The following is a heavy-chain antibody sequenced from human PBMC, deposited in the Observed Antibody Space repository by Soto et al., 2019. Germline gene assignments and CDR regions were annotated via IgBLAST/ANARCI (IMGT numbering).Heavy chain of an antibody. CDR2: IYDNGTT. CDR1: GFTFSDYY. V-gene: IGHV3-53*01. D-gene: IGHD3-10*01. J-gene: IGHJ6*02. CDR3: VRPLPSGRNYGLDV. Sequence: HPGGSLRLSCAASGFTFSDYYMSWVRQAPGMGLEWVSVIYDNGTTYYADSVKGRFTISRDTSTNTLSLQMDSLRAEDTAVYYCVRPLPSGRNYGLDVWGQGTTVTVS.